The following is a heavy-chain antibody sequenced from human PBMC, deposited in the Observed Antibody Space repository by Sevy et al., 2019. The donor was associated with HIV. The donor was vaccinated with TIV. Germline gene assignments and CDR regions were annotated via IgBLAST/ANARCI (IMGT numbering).Heavy chain of an antibody. V-gene: IGHV3-30*03. CDR2: ISYDGSNK. Sequence: GGSLRLSCAASGFTFRSYGMHWVRQAPGKGLEWVAVISYDGSNKYYADSVKGRFTISRDNSKNTLYLQMNSLRAEDTAVYYCAQNGGSSGWYGGYWGQGTLVTVSS. CDR3: AQNGGSSGWYGGY. J-gene: IGHJ4*02. CDR1: GFTFRSYG. D-gene: IGHD6-19*01.